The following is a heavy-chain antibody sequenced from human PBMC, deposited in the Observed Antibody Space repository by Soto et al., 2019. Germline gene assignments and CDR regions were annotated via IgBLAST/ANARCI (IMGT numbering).Heavy chain of an antibody. J-gene: IGHJ6*02. D-gene: IGHD1-1*01. Sequence: VGSLRLSCAASGFTFSSYWMSWFRQAPGKGLEWVANIKEDGSEKYYVDSVKSRFTISRDNAKNSLYLQMSSLRDEDTAVYYCARVRRNDASDYYGMDVWGQGTTVTVSS. CDR1: GFTFSSYW. CDR2: IKEDGSEK. V-gene: IGHV3-7*01. CDR3: ARVRRNDASDYYGMDV.